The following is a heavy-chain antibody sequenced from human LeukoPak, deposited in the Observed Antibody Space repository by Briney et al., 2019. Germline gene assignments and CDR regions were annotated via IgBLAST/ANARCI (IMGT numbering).Heavy chain of an antibody. CDR2: ISIDGSYT. V-gene: IGHV3-74*01. Sequence: GGSLRLSCAASGFTFSSYWMHWVRQAPGKGLVWVSRISIDGSYTSYADSVKGRFTISRDNAKNTMYLQMNSLRAEDTAVYYCARGIGTVARYYFDYWGQGILVTVSS. CDR1: GFTFSSYW. J-gene: IGHJ4*02. CDR3: ARGIGTVARYYFDY. D-gene: IGHD1-1*01.